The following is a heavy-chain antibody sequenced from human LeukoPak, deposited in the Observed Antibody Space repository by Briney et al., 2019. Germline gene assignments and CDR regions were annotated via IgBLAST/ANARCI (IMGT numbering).Heavy chain of an antibody. J-gene: IGHJ4*02. V-gene: IGHV3-23*01. CDR1: RFTFNSYA. Sequence: PAGSLRLSGSASRFTFNSYAMSWLRKAPGKGLEWVSTTSGSGGSTYYADSVKGRFTISRDNSKNTLYLQMNSLIAEDTAVYYCAKRGATFPPLDYWGQGTLVTVSS. D-gene: IGHD1-26*01. CDR3: AKRGATFPPLDY. CDR2: TSGSGGST.